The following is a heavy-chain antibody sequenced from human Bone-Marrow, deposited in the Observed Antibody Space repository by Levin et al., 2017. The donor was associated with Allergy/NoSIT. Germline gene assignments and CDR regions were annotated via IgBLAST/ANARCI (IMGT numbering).Heavy chain of an antibody. CDR1: GFTFSSYW. Sequence: GGSLRLSCAASGFTFSSYWMSWVRQAPGKGLEWVANIKQDGSEKYYVDSVKGRFTISRDNAKNSLYLQMNSLRAEDTAVYYCAREYYDFWSGYFRNYYYGMDVWGQGTTVTVSS. V-gene: IGHV3-7*01. D-gene: IGHD3-3*01. CDR3: AREYYDFWSGYFRNYYYGMDV. J-gene: IGHJ6*02. CDR2: IKQDGSEK.